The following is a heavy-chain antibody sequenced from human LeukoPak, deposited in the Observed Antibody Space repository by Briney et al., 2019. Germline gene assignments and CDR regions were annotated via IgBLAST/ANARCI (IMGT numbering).Heavy chain of an antibody. J-gene: IGHJ4*02. Sequence: SETLSLTCTVSGGSISSGDYYWSWIRQPPGKGLEWIGNIYYSGSTYYHPSLKSRVTISVDTSKNQFSLKLSSVTAADTAVYYCARVGPGVWFDYWGQGTLVTVTS. CDR2: IYYSGST. D-gene: IGHD3-16*01. CDR3: ARVGPGVWFDY. CDR1: GGSISSGDYY. V-gene: IGHV4-30-4*01.